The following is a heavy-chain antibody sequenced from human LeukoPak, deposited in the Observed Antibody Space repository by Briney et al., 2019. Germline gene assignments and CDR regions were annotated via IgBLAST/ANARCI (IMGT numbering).Heavy chain of an antibody. J-gene: IGHJ4*02. CDR1: GFTVSSNY. CDR2: IYSGGST. V-gene: IGHV3-66*02. CDR3: ARGSGWYRPIDY. Sequence: HPGGSLRLSCAASGFTVSSNYMTWVRQAPGKGLEWVSVIYSGGSTYYADSVKGRFTISRDNSKNTVYPQMNSLRAEDTAVYYCARGSGWYRPIDYWGQGTLVTVSS. D-gene: IGHD6-19*01.